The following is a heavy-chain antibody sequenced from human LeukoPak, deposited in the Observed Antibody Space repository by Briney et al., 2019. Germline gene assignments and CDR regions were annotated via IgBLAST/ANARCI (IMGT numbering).Heavy chain of an antibody. CDR2: IYYSGST. D-gene: IGHD5-12*01. CDR3: ARAPAVSGFHFDY. J-gene: IGHJ4*02. CDR1: GGSISSGSYY. V-gene: IGHV4-31*03. Sequence: PSETLSLTCTVTGGSISSGSYYWSWIRQHPGKGLEWIGYIYYSGSTYYNPSLKSRITMSVDTSKKQSSLKLSSVTAADTAVYYCARAPAVSGFHFDYWGQGTLVTVSS.